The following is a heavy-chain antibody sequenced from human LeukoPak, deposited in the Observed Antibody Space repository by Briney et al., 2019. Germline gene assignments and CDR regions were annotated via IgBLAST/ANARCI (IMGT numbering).Heavy chain of an antibody. CDR1: GFTFSSYS. V-gene: IGHV3-21*01. CDR2: ISSSSSYI. Sequence: PGGALRLSCAASGFTFSSYSMNWVRQAPGKGLEWVSSISSSSSYIYYADSVKGRFTISRDNAKNSLYLQMNSLRAEDTAVYYCASSSYDCVWGSYRVVYFDYWGQGTLVTVSS. D-gene: IGHD3-16*02. CDR3: ASSSYDCVWGSYRVVYFDY. J-gene: IGHJ4*02.